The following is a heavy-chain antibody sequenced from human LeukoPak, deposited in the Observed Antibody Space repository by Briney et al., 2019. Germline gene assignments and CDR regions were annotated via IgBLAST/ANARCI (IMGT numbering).Heavy chain of an antibody. D-gene: IGHD2-2*01. CDR3: ARLDSSLAHYGLDV. J-gene: IGHJ6*02. CDR2: IHYSGNT. V-gene: IGHV4-59*08. CDR1: GGSISSYY. Sequence: SETLSLTCTVSGGSISSYYWSWIRQPPGKGLEWIGYIHYSGNTNYNPSLKSRVTISVDTSRNQFSLKLNSVTAADTAVYYSARLDSSLAHYGLDVWGQGTTVTVSS.